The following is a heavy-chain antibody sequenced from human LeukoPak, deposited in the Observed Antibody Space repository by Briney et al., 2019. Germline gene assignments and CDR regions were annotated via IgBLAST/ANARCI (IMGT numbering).Heavy chain of an antibody. CDR1: GGSISTGDSY. CDR2: IYYSGST. CDR3: ARDAGSHHDAFDI. V-gene: IGHV4-30-4*01. Sequence: SQTLSLTWTVSGGSISTGDSYWSWIRQPPGKGLERMGYIYYSGSTYYNPSLKSRVTISVDTSKNQFSLKLSSVTAADTAVYYCARDAGSHHDAFDIWGQGTMVTVSS. D-gene: IGHD2-15*01. J-gene: IGHJ3*02.